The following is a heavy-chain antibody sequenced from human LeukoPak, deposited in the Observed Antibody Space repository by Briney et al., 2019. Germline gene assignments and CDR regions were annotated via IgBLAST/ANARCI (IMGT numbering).Heavy chain of an antibody. V-gene: IGHV1-2*02. D-gene: IGHD6-13*01. Sequence: GASVKVSCKASGYTFTAYYMHWVRQAPGQGLEWMGWINPDSGGTNYAQKFQGRVTMTRDTSISTAYMELSSLRSDDTAVYYCARDVDSSWYTNTSDYWGQGTLVTVSS. J-gene: IGHJ4*02. CDR2: INPDSGGT. CDR3: ARDVDSSWYTNTSDY. CDR1: GYTFTAYY.